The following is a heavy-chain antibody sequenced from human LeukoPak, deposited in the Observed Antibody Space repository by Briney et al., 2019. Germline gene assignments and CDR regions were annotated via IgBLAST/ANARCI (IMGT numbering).Heavy chain of an antibody. CDR1: GGSISVHY. Sequence: SETLSLTCTVSGGSISVHYWSWIRQTPGKGLEWIGCIHHSGNTNYNPSLKSRVTISVDTSKNQFSLKLSSVTAADTAVYYCARGRGGEFDYWGQGTLVTVSS. CDR2: IHHSGNT. D-gene: IGHD3-10*01. J-gene: IGHJ4*02. V-gene: IGHV4-59*11. CDR3: ARGRGGEFDY.